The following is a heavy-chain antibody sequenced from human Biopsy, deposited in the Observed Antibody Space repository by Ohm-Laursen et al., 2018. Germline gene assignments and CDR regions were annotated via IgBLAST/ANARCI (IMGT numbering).Heavy chain of an antibody. CDR1: EFTFSGYS. CDR3: ARSPGRDRMDV. V-gene: IGHV3-48*04. CDR2: INVYSNKK. D-gene: IGHD1-14*01. J-gene: IGHJ6*02. Sequence: SLRLSCAASEFTFSGYSMNWVRQAPGRGLEWVSYINVYSNKKYYADSVKGRFIASRDNDKNSLYLQMNSLRAEDTAVYHRARSPGRDRMDVWGQGTTVIVSS.